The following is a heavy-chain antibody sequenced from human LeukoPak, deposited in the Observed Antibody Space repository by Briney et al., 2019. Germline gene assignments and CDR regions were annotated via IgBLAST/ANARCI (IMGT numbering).Heavy chain of an antibody. J-gene: IGHJ4*02. CDR2: ISGSGGST. Sequence: GGSLRLSCAASGFTFSSYAMSWVRQAPGKGLEWVSAISGSGGSTYYAGSVKGRFTISRDNSKNTLYLQMNSLRAEDTAVYYCATSTNWYFDYWGQGTLVTVSS. V-gene: IGHV3-23*01. CDR3: ATSTNWYFDY. CDR1: GFTFSSYA. D-gene: IGHD1-1*01.